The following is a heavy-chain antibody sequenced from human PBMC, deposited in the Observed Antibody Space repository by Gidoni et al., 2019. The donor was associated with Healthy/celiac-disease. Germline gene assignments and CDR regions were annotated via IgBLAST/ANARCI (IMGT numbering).Heavy chain of an antibody. CDR1: GGSISSSSYY. J-gene: IGHJ5*02. D-gene: IGHD6-19*01. Sequence: QLQLQESGPGLVKPSETLSLTCTVPGGSISSSSYYWGWIRQPPGKGLEWIGSIYYSGSTYYNPSLKSRVTISVDTSKNQFSLKLSSVTAADTAVYYCARHFSGIAVAGTGGDPWGQGTLVTVSS. CDR3: ARHFSGIAVAGTGGDP. V-gene: IGHV4-39*01. CDR2: IYYSGST.